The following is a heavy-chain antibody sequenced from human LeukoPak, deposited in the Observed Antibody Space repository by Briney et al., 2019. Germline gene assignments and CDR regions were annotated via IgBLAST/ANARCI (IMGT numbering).Heavy chain of an antibody. Sequence: GGSLRLSCAASGFTFSSYAMHWVRQAPGKGLEWVAVISYDGSNKYYADSVKGRFTISRDNSKNTLYLQMNSLRAEDTAVCYCARGRIGAYYMDVWGKGTTVTVSS. J-gene: IGHJ6*03. CDR2: ISYDGSNK. CDR1: GFTFSSYA. D-gene: IGHD2/OR15-2a*01. V-gene: IGHV3-30*04. CDR3: ARGRIGAYYMDV.